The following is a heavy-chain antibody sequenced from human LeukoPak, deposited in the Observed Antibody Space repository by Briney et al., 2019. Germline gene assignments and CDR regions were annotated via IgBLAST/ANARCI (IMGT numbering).Heavy chain of an antibody. Sequence: PGGSLRLSCAASGFIFSTHTLNWVRQAPGKGLEWVSSISSSSSYIYYADSVKGRFTISRDNAKNSPYLQMNSLRAEDTVVYYCARSRVTTGSRIDCWGQGTLVTVSS. CDR1: GFIFSTHT. J-gene: IGHJ4*02. CDR2: ISSSSSYI. V-gene: IGHV3-21*01. D-gene: IGHD4-17*01. CDR3: ARSRVTTGSRIDC.